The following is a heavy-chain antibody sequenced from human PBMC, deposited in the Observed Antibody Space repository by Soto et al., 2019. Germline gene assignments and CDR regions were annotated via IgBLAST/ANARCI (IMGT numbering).Heavy chain of an antibody. CDR1: GGSFSGYY. Sequence: QVQLQQWGAGLLKPSETLSLTCAVYGGSFSGYYWSWIRQPPGKGLEWIGEINHSGSTNYNPSLKSRVTISVDTSKNQFSLKLSSVTAADTAVYYCARGFWSIVAPNRAFDIWGQGTMVTVSS. D-gene: IGHD1-26*01. V-gene: IGHV4-34*01. J-gene: IGHJ3*02. CDR2: INHSGST. CDR3: ARGFWSIVAPNRAFDI.